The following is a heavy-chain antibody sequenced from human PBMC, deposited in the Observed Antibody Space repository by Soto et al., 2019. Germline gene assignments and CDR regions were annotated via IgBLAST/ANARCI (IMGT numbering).Heavy chain of an antibody. CDR3: VTDKGFMEVGMVPVM. Sequence: EVQRLESGGDLVQPGGSLRLSCAASGFTFSYYAMSWVRQAPGKGLEWVAAISGSGDNTYYAESVKGRFTISRDNSKNTLYLQMKSLRAEDTVFYYGVTDKGFMEVGMVPVMWGQGTLVTVSS. CDR1: GFTFSYYA. CDR2: ISGSGDNT. V-gene: IGHV3-23*01. D-gene: IGHD3-16*01. J-gene: IGHJ4*02.